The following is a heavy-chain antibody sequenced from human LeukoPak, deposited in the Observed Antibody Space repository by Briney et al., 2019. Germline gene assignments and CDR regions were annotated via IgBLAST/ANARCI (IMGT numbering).Heavy chain of an antibody. V-gene: IGHV5-51*01. D-gene: IGHD3-10*01. CDR1: GYIFTHNW. CDR2: IYPGDSDT. Sequence: PGESLKISCKGSGYIFTHNWVGWVRQMPGKGLEWMGIIYPGDSDTRYSPSFEGQVTISVDKSISTAYLQWSSLKASDTAMYYCARQTRDGSGSRGYSFDFWGQGTLVTVSP. CDR3: ARQTRDGSGSRGYSFDF. J-gene: IGHJ4*02.